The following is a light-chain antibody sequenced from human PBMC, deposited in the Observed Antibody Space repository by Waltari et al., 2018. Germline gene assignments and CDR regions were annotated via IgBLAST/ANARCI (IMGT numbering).Light chain of an antibody. Sequence: VMTKSPDSLAVSLGESATHNCTASQSLLSTSNNNNYLAWYHQQPGHVTKIPLTTAXXRASGVPXXXSGSGSGTDFTXXISGLQAEDVASYFCLQYLHTPRTFGQGTKVEIK. CDR3: LQYLHTPRT. CDR2: TAX. V-gene: IGKV4-1*01. CDR1: QSLLSTSNNNNY. J-gene: IGKJ1*01.